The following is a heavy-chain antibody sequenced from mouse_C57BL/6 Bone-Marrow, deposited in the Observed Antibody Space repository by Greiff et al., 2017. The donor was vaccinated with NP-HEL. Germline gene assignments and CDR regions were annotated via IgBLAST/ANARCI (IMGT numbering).Heavy chain of an antibody. CDR1: GFTFSSYG. CDR2: ISSGGSYT. D-gene: IGHD1-1*01. V-gene: IGHV5-6*01. Sequence: EVQVVESGGDLVKPGGSLKLSCAASGFTFSSYGMSWVRQTPDKRLEWVATISSGGSYTYYPDSVKGRFTISRDNAKNTLYLQMSSLKSEDTAMYYCARRLTTVVAHWYFDVWGTGTTVTVSS. CDR3: ARRLTTVVAHWYFDV. J-gene: IGHJ1*03.